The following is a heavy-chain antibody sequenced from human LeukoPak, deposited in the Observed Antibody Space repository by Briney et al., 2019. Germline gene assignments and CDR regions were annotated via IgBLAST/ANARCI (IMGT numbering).Heavy chain of an antibody. V-gene: IGHV3-23*01. J-gene: IGHJ4*02. CDR3: ARGEDYYPIEY. D-gene: IGHD3-22*01. CDR2: ISGSGGST. CDR1: GFTFSSYA. Sequence: PGGSLRLSCAASGFTFSSYAMSWVRQAPGKGLEWVSAISGSGGSTYYADSVKGRFTISRDNAKNSLYLQMNSLRAEDTAVYYCARGEDYYPIEYWGQGTLVTVSS.